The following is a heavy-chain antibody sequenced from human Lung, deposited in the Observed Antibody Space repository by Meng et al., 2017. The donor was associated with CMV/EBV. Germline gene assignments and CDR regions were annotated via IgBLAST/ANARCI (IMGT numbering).Heavy chain of an antibody. CDR3: ARGKRKGGNFPFFHYDMDV. CDR1: GFTFSDYE. V-gene: IGHV3-48*03. J-gene: IGHJ6*02. CDR2: IGGSGASK. D-gene: IGHD4-23*01. Sequence: GESLKISCAASGFTFSDYEMYWVRQAPGKGLEWISYIGGSGASKYYAESVKGRFTMSRDNVDDSLYLQMNSLSPDDTATYYCARGKRKGGNFPFFHYDMDVWGQGTTVXVSS.